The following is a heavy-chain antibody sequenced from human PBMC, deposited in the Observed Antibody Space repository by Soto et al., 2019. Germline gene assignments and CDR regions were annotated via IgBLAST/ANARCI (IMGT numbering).Heavy chain of an antibody. V-gene: IGHV3-30*18. CDR2: VSHDGRNT. Sequence: VQLVESGGGVVQPGRSLRLSCAASGFTFSDYAMHWVRQAPGKGLEWVAVVSHDGRNTHYADSVKGRFTISRDSSKNTGSLEMTSLRAEETAVYYCAKGGRHWLVTSDFNYWGQGALVTVSS. CDR1: GFTFSDYA. J-gene: IGHJ4*02. D-gene: IGHD6-19*01. CDR3: AKGGRHWLVTSDFNY.